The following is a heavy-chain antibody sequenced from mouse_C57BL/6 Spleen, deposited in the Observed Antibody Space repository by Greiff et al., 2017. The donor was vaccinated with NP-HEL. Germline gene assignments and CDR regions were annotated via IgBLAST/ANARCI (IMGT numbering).Heavy chain of an antibody. CDR3: ARNYGSSYEYYFDY. V-gene: IGHV1-81*01. CDR1: GYTFTSYG. CDR2: IYPRSGNT. D-gene: IGHD1-1*01. J-gene: IGHJ2*01. Sequence: VQLQQSGAELARPGASVKLSCKASGYTFTSYGISWVEQRTGQGLEWIGEIYPRSGNTYYNEKFKGKATLTADKSSSTAYMELRSLTSEDSAVYFCARNYGSSYEYYFDYWGQGTTLTVSS.